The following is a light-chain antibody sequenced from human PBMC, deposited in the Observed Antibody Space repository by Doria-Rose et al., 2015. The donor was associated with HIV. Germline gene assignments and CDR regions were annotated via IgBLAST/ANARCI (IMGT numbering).Light chain of an antibody. V-gene: IGKV3-20*01. CDR1: QSFSSTY. CDR2: DGS. J-gene: IGKJ1*01. CDR3: HQYGASWT. Sequence: TQSPGTLSLSPGERATLSCRASQSFSSTYLSWYQQKPGQAPSLLIYDGSTRATGIPDRFSASGSGTDFTLTINRLEPEDFALYYCHQYGASWTFGQGTKVEI.